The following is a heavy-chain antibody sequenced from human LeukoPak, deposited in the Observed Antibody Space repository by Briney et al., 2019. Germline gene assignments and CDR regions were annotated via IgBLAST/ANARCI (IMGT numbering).Heavy chain of an antibody. J-gene: IGHJ4*02. Sequence: GGSLRLSCAASGFTFSSYEMNWVRQAPGKGLEWVSYISSSGSTIYYAASVKGRFTISRDNAKNSLYLQMNSLRAEDTAVYYCVVVVAAMDFDYWGQGTLVTVSS. CDR2: ISSSGSTI. D-gene: IGHD2-15*01. CDR3: VVVVAAMDFDY. V-gene: IGHV3-48*03. CDR1: GFTFSSYE.